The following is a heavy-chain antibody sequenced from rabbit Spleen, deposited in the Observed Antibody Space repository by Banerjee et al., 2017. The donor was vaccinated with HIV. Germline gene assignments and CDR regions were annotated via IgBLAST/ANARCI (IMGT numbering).Heavy chain of an antibody. Sequence: QLLEESGGDLVKPGASLTLTCTASGFSFSTNYYMCWVRQAPGKGLEWIACIDGGSSGTSCSRSGAKGLFTTYKSSSTMMTLQMTMPTAADTASYCCANKDDGLGYAFGLWGPGTLVTVS. CDR1: GFSFSTNYY. CDR3: ANKDDGLGYAFGL. J-gene: IGHJ4*01. CDR2: IDGGSSGTS. V-gene: IGHV1S40*01. D-gene: IGHD6-1*01.